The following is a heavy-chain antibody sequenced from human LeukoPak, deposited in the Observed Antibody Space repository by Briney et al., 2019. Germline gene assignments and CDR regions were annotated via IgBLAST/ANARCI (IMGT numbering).Heavy chain of an antibody. V-gene: IGHV4-34*01. CDR2: INHGGVT. CDR3: ARGRNWQTFYHYYMDV. CDR1: GGSFSGHY. Sequence: SETLSLTCGVSGGSFSGHYWTWLRQTPGKGLEWMGEINHGGVTNYNPSLKSRVSISIDTSTNKISLNMSSVTAADTGIYYCARGRNWQTFYHYYMDVWGKGATVTVS. J-gene: IGHJ6*03. D-gene: IGHD1-14*01.